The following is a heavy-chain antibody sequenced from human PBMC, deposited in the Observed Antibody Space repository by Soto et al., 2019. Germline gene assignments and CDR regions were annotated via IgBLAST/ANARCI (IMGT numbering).Heavy chain of an antibody. CDR3: ARHDGFSSGWIFDY. V-gene: IGHV4-39*01. D-gene: IGHD6-19*01. Sequence: SETLSLTCSVSGGSISTSSSTYYWGWMRQPQGKGLEWIASFFYSGKSFYNPSLKSRVTMSVDTSKNQFSLNLSSVTAADTAVYYCARHDGFSSGWIFDYWGHGTLVTVS. J-gene: IGHJ4*01. CDR2: FFYSGKS. CDR1: GGSISTSSSTYY.